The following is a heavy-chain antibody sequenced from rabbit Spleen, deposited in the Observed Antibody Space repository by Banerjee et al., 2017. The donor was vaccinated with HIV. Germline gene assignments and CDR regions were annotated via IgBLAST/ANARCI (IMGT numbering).Heavy chain of an antibody. CDR2: INIVTGKS. Sequence: EQLEESGGGLVKPEGSLTLTCKASGVSLNDKDVMCWVRQAPGKGLEWIACINIVTGKSVYASWAKGRFTISKTSSTTVTLRMTSLTAADTATYFCARRYDANHFYGHFNLWGPGTLVTVS. D-gene: IGHD4-2*01. CDR3: ARRYDANHFYGHFNL. V-gene: IGHV1S45*01. J-gene: IGHJ4*01. CDR1: GVSLNDKDV.